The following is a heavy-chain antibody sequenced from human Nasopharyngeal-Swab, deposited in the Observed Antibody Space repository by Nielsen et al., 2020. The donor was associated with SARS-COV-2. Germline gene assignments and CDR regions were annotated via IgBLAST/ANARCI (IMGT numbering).Heavy chain of an antibody. CDR1: GFTFSSYA. Sequence: GESLKISCAASGFTFSSYAMSWVRRAPGKGLEWVSAISGSGGSTYYADSVKGRFTISRDNSKNTLYLQMNSLRAEDTAVYYCAKADVLLWFGELSLDYWGQGTLVTVSS. CDR3: AKADVLLWFGELSLDY. V-gene: IGHV3-23*01. D-gene: IGHD3-10*01. CDR2: ISGSGGST. J-gene: IGHJ4*02.